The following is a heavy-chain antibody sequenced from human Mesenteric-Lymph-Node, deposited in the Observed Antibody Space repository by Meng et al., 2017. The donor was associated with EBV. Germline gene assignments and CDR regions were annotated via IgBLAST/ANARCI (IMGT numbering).Heavy chain of an antibody. CDR1: GGSISGNSYY. CDR3: ARLDPPRWGGYPGY. Sequence: QPQLQESGPGPVKPSETLSLPCTVSGGSISGNSYYWGWIRQPSGKGLEWIGSFSYRGTTLYNPSLKSRVTISVDTSKEQISLNLTSMTAADTAVYYCARLDPPRWGGYPGYWGHGTLVTVSS. V-gene: IGHV4-39*07. J-gene: IGHJ4*01. D-gene: IGHD3-16*02. CDR2: FSYRGTT.